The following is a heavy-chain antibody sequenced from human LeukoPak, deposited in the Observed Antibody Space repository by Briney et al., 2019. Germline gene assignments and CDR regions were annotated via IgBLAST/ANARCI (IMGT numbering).Heavy chain of an antibody. CDR1: GGSISSGDYY. CDR2: IYSSGET. J-gene: IGHJ4*02. CDR3: ARVSDARHPDF. Sequence: SETLSLTCSVSGGSISSGDYYWSWLRQPPGKTLEWIGYIYSSGETTYSPSLKSRVTISPDTSKSQFSLRLTSVTAADTAVYYCARVSDARHPDFWGQGTLVTVSS. V-gene: IGHV4-30-4*01.